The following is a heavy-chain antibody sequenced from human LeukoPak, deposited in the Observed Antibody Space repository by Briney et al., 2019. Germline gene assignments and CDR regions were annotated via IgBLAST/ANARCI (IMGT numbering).Heavy chain of an antibody. CDR1: GFTFSSYE. V-gene: IGHV3-48*03. CDR2: ISSSCSSI. Sequence: GGSLRLSCAASGFTFSSYEMNWVRQAPGKGLEWVSYISSSCSSIYYADSVKGRFTISRNNAKNSLYLQMNSLTAEDTAVDYCARERGVRDWGQGTLVTVSS. J-gene: IGHJ4*02. CDR3: ARERGVRD. D-gene: IGHD3-10*01.